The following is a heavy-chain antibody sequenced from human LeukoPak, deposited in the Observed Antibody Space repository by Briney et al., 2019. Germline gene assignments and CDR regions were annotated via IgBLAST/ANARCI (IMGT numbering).Heavy chain of an antibody. Sequence: GGSLILSCAASGFTFSTNAMSWVRQAPGKGLEWVSGIGNRLSDTYYADSVKGRFTISKDNSKNTLYLQMNSLRAEDTAVYYCAKDLHYWGCDYRGQGTLVTVSS. CDR2: IGNRLSDT. J-gene: IGHJ4*02. CDR3: AKDLHYWGCDY. D-gene: IGHD7-27*01. V-gene: IGHV3-23*01. CDR1: GFTFSTNA.